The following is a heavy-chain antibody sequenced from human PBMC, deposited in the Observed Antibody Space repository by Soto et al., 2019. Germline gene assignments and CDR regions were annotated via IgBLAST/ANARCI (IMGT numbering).Heavy chain of an antibody. CDR1: GFTFSSYA. CDR3: AKVRSYWISYYFDY. D-gene: IGHD1-26*01. Sequence: GGSLRLSGAASGFTFSSYAMRCVRQAPGKGLEWVSAISGSGGSTYYADSVKGRFTISRDNFKNTLYLQMNSLRAEDTAVYYCAKVRSYWISYYFDYWGQGTLVTVSS. CDR2: ISGSGGST. J-gene: IGHJ4*02. V-gene: IGHV3-23*01.